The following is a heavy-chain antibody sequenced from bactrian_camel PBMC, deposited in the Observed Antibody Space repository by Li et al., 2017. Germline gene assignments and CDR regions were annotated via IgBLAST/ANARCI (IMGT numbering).Heavy chain of an antibody. CDR2: ISRSGGTD. V-gene: IGHV3S1*01. Sequence: HVQLVESGGGLVQPGGSLTLSCAASGFRFSSYWFYWVRQAPGKEIEWISSISRSGGTDYYAPSVEGRFTTSRDDAKNTLFLQLDSLETEDTAMYYCARVGAGSIATMDVWGQGTQVTVS. CDR1: GFRFSSYW. D-gene: IGHD4*01. J-gene: IGHJ4*01. CDR3: ARVGAGSIATMDV.